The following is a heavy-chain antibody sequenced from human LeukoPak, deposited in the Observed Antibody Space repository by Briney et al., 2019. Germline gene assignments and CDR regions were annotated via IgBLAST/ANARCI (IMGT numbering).Heavy chain of an antibody. D-gene: IGHD3-10*01. Sequence: SETLSLTCTVSGGSISSYYWSWIRQPPAKGLEWIGYIYYSGSTNYNPSLKSRVTISVDTSNNQFSLKLSSVTVADTAVYYCARDNGFAGFGELYHKWFDPWGQGTLVTVSS. CDR2: IYYSGST. CDR1: GGSISSYY. J-gene: IGHJ5*02. CDR3: ARDNGFAGFGELYHKWFDP. V-gene: IGHV4-59*01.